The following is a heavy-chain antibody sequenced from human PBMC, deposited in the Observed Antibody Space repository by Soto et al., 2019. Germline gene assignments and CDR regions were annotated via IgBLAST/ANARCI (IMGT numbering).Heavy chain of an antibody. J-gene: IGHJ4*02. CDR3: AKARDQQWVRLPFDY. CDR2: FSATSENT. V-gene: IGHV3-23*01. CDR1: GFFFSSYT. D-gene: IGHD6-19*01. Sequence: EVQLLESGGGLVQPGGSLRLSCVGSGFFFSSYTMTWVRQAPGPGLEWVSSFSATSENTYYADSGRGRFTISRDNSKNTLCLQMNSLTAEDTAMYYCAKARDQQWVRLPFDYWGQGILVIVSS.